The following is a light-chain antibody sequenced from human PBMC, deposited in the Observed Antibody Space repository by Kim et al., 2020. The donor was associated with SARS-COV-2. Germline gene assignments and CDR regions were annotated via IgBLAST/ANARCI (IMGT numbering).Light chain of an antibody. CDR3: QQRSPIT. CDR2: DAS. J-gene: IGKJ5*01. V-gene: IGKV3-11*01. Sequence: LSSSPGERATLAWRASQSVSSYLAWYQQKPGQAPRLLIYDASNRATGIPARFSGSGSGTDFTLTISRLEPEDFAVYYCQQRSPITFGQGTRLEIK. CDR1: QSVSSY.